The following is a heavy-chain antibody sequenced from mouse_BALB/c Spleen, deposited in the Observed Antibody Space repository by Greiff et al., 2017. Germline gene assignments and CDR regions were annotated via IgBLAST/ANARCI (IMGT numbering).Heavy chain of an antibody. Sequence: VQLQQPGAELVRPGASVKLSCKASGYTFTSYWINWVKQRPGQGLEWIGNIYPSDSYTNYNQKFKDKATLTVDKSSSTAYMQLSSPTSEDSAVYYCTRGLGLRYFDVWGAGTTVTVSS. D-gene: IGHD3-1*01. CDR2: IYPSDSYT. CDR1: GYTFTSYW. CDR3: TRGLGLRYFDV. V-gene: IGHV1-69*02. J-gene: IGHJ1*01.